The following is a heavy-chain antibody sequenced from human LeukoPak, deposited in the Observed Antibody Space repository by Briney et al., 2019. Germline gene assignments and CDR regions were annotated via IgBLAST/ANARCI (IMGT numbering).Heavy chain of an antibody. D-gene: IGHD2-2*01. CDR3: ARSTPHDYYHYYMDV. CDR2: IYYSGST. Sequence: SETLSLTCTVSGGSISSYYWSWIRLPPGKGLEWIGYIYYSGSTNYNPSLKSRVTISVDTSKNQFSLKLSSVTAADAAVYYCARSTPHDYYHYYMDVWGTGTTVTVSS. CDR1: GGSISSYY. V-gene: IGHV4-59*12. J-gene: IGHJ6*03.